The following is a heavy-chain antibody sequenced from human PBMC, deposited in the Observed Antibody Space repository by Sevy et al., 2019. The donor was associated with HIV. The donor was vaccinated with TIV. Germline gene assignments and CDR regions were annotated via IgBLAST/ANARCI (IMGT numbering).Heavy chain of an antibody. V-gene: IGHV4-39*01. D-gene: IGHD3-22*01. CDR1: GGSINSDSYY. CDR2: IYYTGST. Sequence: SETLSLTCTVSGGSINSDSYYWGWIRQPPGKGLEWIANIYYTGSTYYNPSLKSRVTIFADTSKNQFSLKLSSVTAADTAVYYCARQMHYYDSAGYYHWDYWGQGTLVTVSS. J-gene: IGHJ4*02. CDR3: ARQMHYYDSAGYYHWDY.